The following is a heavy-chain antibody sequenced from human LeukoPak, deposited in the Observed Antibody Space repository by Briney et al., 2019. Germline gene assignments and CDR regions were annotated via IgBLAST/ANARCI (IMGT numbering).Heavy chain of an antibody. CDR1: GDSITGYY. Sequence: PSETLSLTCSVSGDSITGYYWGWIRQPPGKGLEWIGEINHSGSTNYNPSLKSRVTISVDTSKNQFSLKLSSVTAADTAVYYCARRSDSGSYFYFDYWGQGTLVTVSS. CDR2: INHSGST. D-gene: IGHD1-26*01. V-gene: IGHV4-34*01. J-gene: IGHJ4*02. CDR3: ARRSDSGSYFYFDY.